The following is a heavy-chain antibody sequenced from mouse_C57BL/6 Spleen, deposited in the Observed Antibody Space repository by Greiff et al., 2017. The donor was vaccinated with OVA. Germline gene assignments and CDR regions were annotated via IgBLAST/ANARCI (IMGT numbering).Heavy chain of an antibody. CDR3: ARKKGITTVYDY. D-gene: IGHD1-1*01. CDR1: GYTFTDHT. V-gene: IGHV1-78*01. J-gene: IGHJ2*01. CDR2: IYPRDGST. Sequence: VKLMESDAELVKPGASVKISCKVSGYTFTDHTIHWMKQRPEQGLEWIGYIYPRDGSTKYNEKFKGKATLTADKSSSTAYMQLNSLTSEDSAVYFCARKKGITTVYDYWGQGTTLTVSS.